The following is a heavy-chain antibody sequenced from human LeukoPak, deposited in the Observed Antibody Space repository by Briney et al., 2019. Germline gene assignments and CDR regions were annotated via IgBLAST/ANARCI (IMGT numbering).Heavy chain of an antibody. J-gene: IGHJ4*02. CDR2: ISSSSIYI. CDR1: EFTFSNYK. D-gene: IGHD1-7*01. V-gene: IGHV3-21*01. Sequence: GGSLRLSCAASEFTFSNYKMNWVRQAPGKGLEWVSSISSSSIYIYYADSVKGRFTISRDNAKNSLYLQMNSLRAEDTAVYYCARAHNWKYGSFDFWGQGTLVTVSS. CDR3: ARAHNWKYGSFDF.